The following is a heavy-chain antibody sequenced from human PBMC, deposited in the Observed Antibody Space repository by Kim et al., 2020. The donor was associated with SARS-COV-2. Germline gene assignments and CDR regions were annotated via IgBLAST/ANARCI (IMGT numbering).Heavy chain of an antibody. J-gene: IGHJ6*02. CDR2: TRNKANSYTT. CDR1: GFTFSDHY. D-gene: IGHD3-10*01. V-gene: IGHV3-72*01. Sequence: GGSLRLSCAASGFTFSDHYMDWVRQAPGKGLEWVGRTRNKANSYTTEYAASVKGRFTISRDDSKNSLYLQMNSLKTEDTAVYYCARALTARMVRGVITYSYGMDVWGQGTTVTVSS. CDR3: ARALTARMVRGVITYSYGMDV.